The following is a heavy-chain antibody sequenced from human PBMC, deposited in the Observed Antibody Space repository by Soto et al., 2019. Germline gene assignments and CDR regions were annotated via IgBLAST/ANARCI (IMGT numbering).Heavy chain of an antibody. CDR1: GFTFSSYA. J-gene: IGHJ4*02. CDR3: ARDLGTPRGYSYGQFAY. Sequence: QVQLVESGGGVVQPWRSLRLSCAASGFTFSSYAMHWVRQAPRKGLEWVAVISYDGSNKYYADSVKGRFTISRDNSKNTLYLQMNSLRAEDTAVYYCARDLGTPRGYSYGQFAYWGQGTMVTVSS. D-gene: IGHD5-18*01. CDR2: ISYDGSNK. V-gene: IGHV3-30-3*01.